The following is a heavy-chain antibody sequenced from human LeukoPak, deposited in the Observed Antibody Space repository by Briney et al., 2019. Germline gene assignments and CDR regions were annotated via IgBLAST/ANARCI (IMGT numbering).Heavy chain of an antibody. CDR3: ARDGDQMYEVYDY. D-gene: IGHD1-14*01. CDR1: GFTFSNAW. V-gene: IGHV3-15*01. Sequence: GGSLRLSCAASGFTFSNAWMSWVRQAPGKGLEWVGRIKSKTDGGTTDYAAPVKGRFTISRDDSENTLYLQMNSLRAEDTAVYYCARDGDQMYEVYDYWGQGTLVTVSS. J-gene: IGHJ4*02. CDR2: IKSKTDGGTT.